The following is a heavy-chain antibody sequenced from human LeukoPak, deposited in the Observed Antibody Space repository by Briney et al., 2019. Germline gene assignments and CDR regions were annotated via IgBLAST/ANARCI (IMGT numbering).Heavy chain of an antibody. CDR2: ISAYNGNT. CDR3: ARDRSVLMVYAILYDY. CDR1: GYTFTGYY. D-gene: IGHD2-8*01. V-gene: IGHV1-18*04. J-gene: IGHJ4*02. Sequence: GASVKVSCKASGYTFTGYYMHWVRQAPGQGLEWMGWISAYNGNTNYAQKLQGRVTMTTDTSTSTAYMELRSLRSDDTAVYYCARDRSVLMVYAILYDYWGQGTLVTVSS.